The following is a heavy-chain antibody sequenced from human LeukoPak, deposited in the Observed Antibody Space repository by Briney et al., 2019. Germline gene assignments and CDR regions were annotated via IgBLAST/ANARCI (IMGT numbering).Heavy chain of an antibody. D-gene: IGHD2-2*01. CDR3: ARGAIVVVPAAILLDAFDI. J-gene: IGHJ3*02. V-gene: IGHV3-48*01. Sequence: PGGSLRLSCAASGFTFSSYSMNWVRQAPGKGLEWVSYISSSSSTIYYADSVKGRFTISRDNAKNSLYLQMNSLRAEDTAVYYCARGAIVVVPAAILLDAFDIWGQGTMVTVSS. CDR2: ISSSSSTI. CDR1: GFTFSSYS.